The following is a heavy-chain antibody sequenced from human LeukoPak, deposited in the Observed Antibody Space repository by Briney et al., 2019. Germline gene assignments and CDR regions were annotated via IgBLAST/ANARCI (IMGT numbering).Heavy chain of an antibody. CDR1: GYTFADYY. J-gene: IGHJ4*02. CDR2: INPNSGGT. D-gene: IGHD3-10*01. Sequence: ASVKVSCKASGYTFADYYVQWVRQAPGQGLEWMGWINPNSGGTNYAQRFQGRVTMTRDTSISTAYMELSRLRSDDTAVYYCARGGGVYVSGSYYNINYWGQGTLVTVSS. CDR3: ARGGGVYVSGSYYNINY. V-gene: IGHV1-2*02.